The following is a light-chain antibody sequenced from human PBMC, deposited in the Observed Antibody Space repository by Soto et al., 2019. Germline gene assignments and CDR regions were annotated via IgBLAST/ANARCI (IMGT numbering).Light chain of an antibody. CDR3: QQHNDYPWT. V-gene: IGKV1-16*01. J-gene: IGKJ1*01. CDR2: GAY. Sequence: DLQMTQSPSSLSASVGDRVTITCRASQGISSFLAWFQQKPGKAPKPLMYGAYSLQSGVPSRFSGSGTGTDFTLPISSLQPEDFATYYCQQHNDYPWTFGQGTKVEIK. CDR1: QGISSF.